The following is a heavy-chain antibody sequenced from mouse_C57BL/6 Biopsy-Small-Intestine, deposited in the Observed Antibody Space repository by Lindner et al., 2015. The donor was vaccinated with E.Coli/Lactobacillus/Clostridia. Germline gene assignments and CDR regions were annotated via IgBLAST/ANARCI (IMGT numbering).Heavy chain of an antibody. CDR1: GYTFTSYW. CDR3: ARDYYGSSYFDY. CDR2: INPTSGYT. D-gene: IGHD1-1*01. J-gene: IGHJ2*01. Sequence: VQLQESGAELAKPGASVKLSCKASGYTFTSYWMHWVKQRPGQGLEWIGYINPTSGYTKCNQKFKDEATLTADKSPSTAYMQLSSLTYEDSAVYYCARDYYGSSYFDYWGQGTTLTVSS. V-gene: IGHV1-7*01.